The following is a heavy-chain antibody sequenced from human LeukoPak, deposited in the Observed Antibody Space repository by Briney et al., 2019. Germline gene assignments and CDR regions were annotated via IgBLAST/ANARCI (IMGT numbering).Heavy chain of an antibody. Sequence: GGSLRLSCAASGYTFSTYAMHWVRQAPGQSLEWMGCINGDNGNTQYSQKFQGRVTFTRDTSATTAYMELSSLTSEDMAVFYCARGGPNSGGWTLDHWGQGTLVSVSS. CDR1: GYTFSTYA. CDR3: ARGGPNSGGWTLDH. D-gene: IGHD6-19*01. V-gene: IGHV1-3*03. J-gene: IGHJ4*02. CDR2: INGDNGNT.